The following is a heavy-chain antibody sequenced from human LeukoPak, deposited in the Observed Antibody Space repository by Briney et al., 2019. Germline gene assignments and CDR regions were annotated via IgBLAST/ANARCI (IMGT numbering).Heavy chain of an antibody. CDR2: ISYSGIT. CDR1: GASISSFF. CDR3: ARVNYYDSSGYYY. J-gene: IGHJ4*02. V-gene: IGHV4-59*12. Sequence: SETLSLTCAVSGASISSFFWSWIRQPPGKGLEWIGYISYSGITSYTPSLKTRVTISADTSKNQFSLKLSSVTAADTAVYYCARVNYYDSSGYYYWGQGTLVTVSS. D-gene: IGHD3-22*01.